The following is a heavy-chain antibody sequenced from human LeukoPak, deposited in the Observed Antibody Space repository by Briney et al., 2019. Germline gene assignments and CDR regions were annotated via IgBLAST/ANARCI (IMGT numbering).Heavy chain of an antibody. J-gene: IGHJ4*02. CDR1: GFIFSSHW. CDR3: ARDYGWSFVN. D-gene: IGHD3-10*01. Sequence: PSGRSLRLSCTSSGFIFSSHWMNWVRQAPGKGPEWVANIKYDGSEHYYVDSVNGRLSISRDNTKNLLYLQMNSLRVEETAVYYCARDYGWSFVNWGQGGLVTVSS. V-gene: IGHV3-7*03. CDR2: IKYDGSEH.